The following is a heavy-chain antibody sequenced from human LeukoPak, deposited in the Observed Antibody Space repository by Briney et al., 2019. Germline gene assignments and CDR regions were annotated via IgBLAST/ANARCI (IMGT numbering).Heavy chain of an antibody. CDR3: ARHLTNYYDSSGRRYFDY. J-gene: IGHJ4*02. CDR1: GGSISSSSYY. V-gene: IGHV4-39*01. Sequence: SETLSLTSTVSGGSISSSSYYWGWIRQPPGKGLEWIGSIYYSGSTYYNPSLKSRVTISVDTSKNQFSLKLSSVTAADTAVYYCARHLTNYYDSSGRRYFDYWGQGTLVTVSS. CDR2: IYYSGST. D-gene: IGHD3-22*01.